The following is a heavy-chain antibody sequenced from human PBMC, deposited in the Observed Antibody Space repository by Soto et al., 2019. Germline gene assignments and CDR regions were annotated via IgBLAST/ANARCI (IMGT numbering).Heavy chain of an antibody. V-gene: IGHV3-30-3*01. CDR2: ISYDGSNK. CDR1: GFTFSSYA. CDR3: ARSVYDYGIDV. D-gene: IGHD6-6*01. Sequence: QVQLVESGGGVVQPGRSLRLFCAACGFTFSSYAMHWVRQAPGKGLEWVAVISYDGSNKYYADSVKGRFTISRDNSKNTLYLQMNSLRAEDTAVYYCARSVYDYGIDVSGQGTTVTVSS. J-gene: IGHJ6*02.